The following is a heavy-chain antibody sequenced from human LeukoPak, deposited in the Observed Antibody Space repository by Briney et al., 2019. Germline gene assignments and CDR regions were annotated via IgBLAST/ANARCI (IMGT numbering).Heavy chain of an antibody. V-gene: IGHV3-23*01. CDR2: ISGSGGST. J-gene: IGHJ6*02. CDR3: AKDGCSSTSCVKYYYYGMDV. CDR1: GFTFSSYA. Sequence: GGSLRFSCAASGFTFSSYAMSWVRQAPGKGLEWVSAISGSGGSTYYADSVKGRFTISRDNSKNTLYLQMNSLRAEDTAVYYCAKDGCSSTSCVKYYYYGMDVWGQGTTVTVSS. D-gene: IGHD2-2*01.